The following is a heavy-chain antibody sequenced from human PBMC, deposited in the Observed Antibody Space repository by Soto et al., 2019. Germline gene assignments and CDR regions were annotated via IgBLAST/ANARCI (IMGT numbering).Heavy chain of an antibody. CDR3: ARVGPSSAAVAGFGYYYYYMDV. V-gene: IGHV3-33*01. J-gene: IGHJ6*03. Sequence: GGSLRLSCAASGFTFSSYGMHWVRQAPGKGLEWVAVIWYDGSNKYYADSVKGRFTISRDNSKNTLYLQMNSLRAEDTAVYYCARVGPSSAAVAGFGYYYYYMDVWGKGTTVTVSS. CDR1: GFTFSSYG. CDR2: IWYDGSNK. D-gene: IGHD6-19*01.